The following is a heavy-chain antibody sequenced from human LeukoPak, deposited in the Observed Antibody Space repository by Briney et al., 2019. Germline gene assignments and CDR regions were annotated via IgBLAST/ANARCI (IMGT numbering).Heavy chain of an antibody. J-gene: IGHJ4*02. D-gene: IGHD3-3*01. CDR2: ISSNGGST. Sequence: PGGPLRLSCSASGFTFSSDAMLWVRQAPGKGLEYVSAISSNGGSTYYADSVKGGFTISRDNSKNTLYLQMSSLRAEDTAVYYCVKDWYYDFWSCQSLFEFWGQGTLVTVSS. CDR3: VKDWYYDFWSCQSLFEF. CDR1: GFTFSSDA. V-gene: IGHV3-64D*09.